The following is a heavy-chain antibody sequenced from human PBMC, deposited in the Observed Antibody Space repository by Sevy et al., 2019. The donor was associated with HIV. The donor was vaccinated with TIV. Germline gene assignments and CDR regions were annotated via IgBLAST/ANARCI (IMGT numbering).Heavy chain of an antibody. D-gene: IGHD3-22*01. CDR3: ARDLYDSSGYYYDYYYMDV. CDR1: GFTFSSYW. V-gene: IGHV3-7*01. J-gene: IGHJ6*03. Sequence: GGSLRLSCAASGFTFSSYWMSWVRQAPGKGLEWVANIKQDGSEKYYVDSVKGRFTISRDNAKNSLYLQMNSLRAEDTAVYYGARDLYDSSGYYYDYYYMDVWGKGTTVTVSS. CDR2: IKQDGSEK.